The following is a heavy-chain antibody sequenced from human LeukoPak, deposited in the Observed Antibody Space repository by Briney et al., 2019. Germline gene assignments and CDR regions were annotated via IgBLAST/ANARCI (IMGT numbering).Heavy chain of an antibody. CDR2: ISGSGDNT. V-gene: IGHV3-23*01. D-gene: IGHD3-10*01. J-gene: IGHJ5*02. Sequence: GGSLRLSCAASGFTFSSHGMSWVRQAPGKGLEWVSTISGSGDNTYYADSVKGRFTISRDNSKNTLYLQMNSLRAEDTAVYYCARDGFHFGSGSYYVGSWFDPWGQGTLVTVSS. CDR1: GFTFSSHG. CDR3: ARDGFHFGSGSYYVGSWFDP.